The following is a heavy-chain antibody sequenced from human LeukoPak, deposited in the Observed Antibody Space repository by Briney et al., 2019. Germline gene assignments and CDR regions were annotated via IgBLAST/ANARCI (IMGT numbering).Heavy chain of an antibody. D-gene: IGHD3-10*01. CDR2: TTPIFGTA. V-gene: IGHV1-69*05. J-gene: IGHJ4*02. CDR1: GGTFSSYA. CDR3: ARDYYGSGSYLPF. Sequence: GASVKISCKASGGTFSSYAISWVRQAPGEGLEWMGRTTPIFGTANYAQKFQGRVTITTDESTSTAYMELSSLRSEDTAVYYCARDYYGSGSYLPFWGQGTLVTVSS.